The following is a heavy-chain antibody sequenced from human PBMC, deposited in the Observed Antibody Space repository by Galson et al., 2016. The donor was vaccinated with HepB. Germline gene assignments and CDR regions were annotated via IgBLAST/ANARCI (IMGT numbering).Heavy chain of an antibody. CDR3: ARDRAYSRSDF. Sequence: SLRLSCAASGFSFNNSWMNWVRQAPGKGPEWVASMNTDGSANYYVGSVRGRYTISRDNAKNSLYLQMASLRADDTAVYHCARDRAYSRSDFWGQGTPVTVSS. V-gene: IGHV3-7*03. CDR2: MNTDGSAN. D-gene: IGHD4-11*01. CDR1: GFSFNNSW. J-gene: IGHJ4*02.